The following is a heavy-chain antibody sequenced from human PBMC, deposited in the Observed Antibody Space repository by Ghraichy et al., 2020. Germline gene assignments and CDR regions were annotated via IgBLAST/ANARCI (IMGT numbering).Heavy chain of an antibody. J-gene: IGHJ3*02. CDR3: AKDRGDSGGYDAFDI. CDR2: ISGDGGST. CDR1: GFTFDDYA. D-gene: IGHD1-26*01. V-gene: IGHV3-43*02. Sequence: GGSLRLSCAASGFTFDDYAMHWVRQAPGKGLEWVSLISGDGGSTYYADSVKGRFTISRDNSKNSLYLQMNSLRTEDTALYYCAKDRGDSGGYDAFDIWGQGTMVTVSS.